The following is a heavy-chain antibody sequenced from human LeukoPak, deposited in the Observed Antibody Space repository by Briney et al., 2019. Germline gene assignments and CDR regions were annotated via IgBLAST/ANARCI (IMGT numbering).Heavy chain of an antibody. V-gene: IGHV3-15*01. CDR2: IKSKTDGGTT. CDR1: GFTFSTAW. CDR3: TTLSLGIAAPDY. J-gene: IGHJ4*02. Sequence: KAGGSLRLSCAASGFTFSTAWMSCVRQAPGKGLEWVGRIKSKTDGGTTDYAAPVKGRFTISRDDSKNTLYLQMNSLKTEDTAVYYCTTLSLGIAAPDYWGQGTLVTVSS. D-gene: IGHD6-13*01.